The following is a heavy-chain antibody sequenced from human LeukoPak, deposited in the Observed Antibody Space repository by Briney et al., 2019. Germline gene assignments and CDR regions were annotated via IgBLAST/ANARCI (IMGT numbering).Heavy chain of an antibody. J-gene: IGHJ4*02. V-gene: IGHV3-21*04. Sequence: GGSLRLSCAASGFTFSSYSMNWVRQAPGKGLERVSSISSSSSYIYYADSVKGRFTISRDNSRNTLNLQMNSLRAEDTAVYYCAKAYNPNDRILELVDYWGQGTLVTVSS. D-gene: IGHD3-22*01. CDR1: GFTFSSYS. CDR3: AKAYNPNDRILELVDY. CDR2: ISSSSSYI.